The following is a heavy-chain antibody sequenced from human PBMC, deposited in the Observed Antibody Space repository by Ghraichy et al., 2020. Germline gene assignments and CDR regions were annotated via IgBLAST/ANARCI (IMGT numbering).Heavy chain of an antibody. Sequence: ASVKVSCKTSGYTFTGYYMHWVRQAPGQGFEWMGWISPNSGATNYAQKFQGRVTMTRDTSISTAYMELSRLRSDDTAVYYCASHYYHGSTFDYWGQGTLVTVSS. V-gene: IGHV1-2*02. CDR2: ISPNSGAT. D-gene: IGHD3-22*01. CDR1: GYTFTGYY. CDR3: ASHYYHGSTFDY. J-gene: IGHJ4*02.